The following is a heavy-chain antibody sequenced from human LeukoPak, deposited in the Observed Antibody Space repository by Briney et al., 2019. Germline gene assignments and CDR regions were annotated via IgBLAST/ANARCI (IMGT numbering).Heavy chain of an antibody. J-gene: IGHJ4*01. V-gene: IGHV3-7*01. CDR3: ARDGTAPGLYFDL. Sequence: PGGSLRLSCTVSGFTFTDYWMNWVRQAPGKGLEWVASIRQDGGEKSYVDSVKGRFTISRDNTKKSLYLQINSLRADDTAVYYCARDGTAPGLYFDLWGQGTLVTVSS. CDR2: IRQDGGEK. CDR1: GFTFTDYW. D-gene: IGHD1/OR15-1a*01.